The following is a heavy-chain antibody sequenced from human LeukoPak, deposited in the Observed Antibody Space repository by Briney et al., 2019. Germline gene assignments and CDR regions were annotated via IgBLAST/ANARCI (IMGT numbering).Heavy chain of an antibody. V-gene: IGHV3-23*01. Sequence: GGSLRLSCAASGFTFSSYAMSWVRQAPGKGLEWVSAISGSGGSTYYADSVKGRFTISSDNSKNTLYLQMNSLRAEDTAVYYCAKVRQPLNDAFDIWGQGTMVTVSS. CDR2: ISGSGGST. J-gene: IGHJ3*02. D-gene: IGHD6-13*01. CDR3: AKVRQPLNDAFDI. CDR1: GFTFSSYA.